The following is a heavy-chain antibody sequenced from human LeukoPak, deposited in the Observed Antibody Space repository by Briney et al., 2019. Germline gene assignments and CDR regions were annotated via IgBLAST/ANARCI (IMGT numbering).Heavy chain of an antibody. D-gene: IGHD2-15*01. J-gene: IGHJ5*02. Sequence: PSETLSLTCTVSGGSISSGSYYWSWIRQPAGKGLEWIGRVYSSGSTDYNPSPKSRLSISVDTSKIQFSLRLSSVTVADTAVYYCARVLSDVDCSGGSCYLEDWFDPWGQGTLVTVSS. CDR2: VYSSGST. V-gene: IGHV4-61*02. CDR3: ARVLSDVDCSGGSCYLEDWFDP. CDR1: GGSISSGSYY.